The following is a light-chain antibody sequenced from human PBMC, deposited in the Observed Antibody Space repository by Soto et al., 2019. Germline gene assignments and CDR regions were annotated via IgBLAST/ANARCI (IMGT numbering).Light chain of an antibody. Sequence: QSALTQPASVSGSPGQSITISCTGTSSDVGAYKYVSWYQQHPGKAPKLMIYEVSNRPSGVSNRFSGFKSGNTASLTISGLQAEDEADYYCSSYTSSSTLVVFGGGTQLTVL. J-gene: IGLJ2*01. V-gene: IGLV2-14*01. CDR3: SSYTSSSTLVV. CDR2: EVS. CDR1: SSDVGAYKY.